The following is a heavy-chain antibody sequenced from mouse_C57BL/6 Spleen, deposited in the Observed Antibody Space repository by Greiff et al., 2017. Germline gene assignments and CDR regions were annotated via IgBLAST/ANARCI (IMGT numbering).Heavy chain of an antibody. Sequence: EVMLVESGGGFVQPGGSLKLSCAASGFTFSDYYMYWVRQTPEKRLELVAYISNGGGSTYYPDTVKGRFTISRDNAKNTLDLQMSRRKSEDTAMYYCARQANGTSMDYWGQGTAVTVSS. CDR1: GFTFSDYY. D-gene: IGHD4-1*02. J-gene: IGHJ4*01. V-gene: IGHV5-12*01. CDR2: ISNGGGST. CDR3: ARQANGTSMDY.